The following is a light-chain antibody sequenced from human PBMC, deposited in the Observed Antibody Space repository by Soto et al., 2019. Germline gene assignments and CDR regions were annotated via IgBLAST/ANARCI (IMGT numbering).Light chain of an antibody. J-gene: IGKJ4*01. V-gene: IGKV1-27*01. CDR3: QKYNSAPPLT. Sequence: DIQMTQSPSSLSASVGDRVNITCRASQGIRNYLAWYQQKPGKVPTLLIYAASTLQSGVPSRFGGSVSGTDFTLTISSLQPEDGATYYCQKYNSAPPLTFGGGTKVEIK. CDR1: QGIRNY. CDR2: AAS.